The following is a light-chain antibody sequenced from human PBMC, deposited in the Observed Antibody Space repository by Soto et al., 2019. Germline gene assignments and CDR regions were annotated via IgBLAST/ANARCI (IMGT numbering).Light chain of an antibody. CDR2: AAS. CDR1: HTIMTY. Sequence: DIQMTQSPSSLSASVGDEVTITCWASHTIMTYLNWYQLKPGKPPRLLIYAASSLQSGVPSRFSGSGSGTDFTLTINSLQPEDFATYSCQQYNNWPRTFGQGTRLEIK. V-gene: IGKV1-39*01. CDR3: QQYNNWPRT. J-gene: IGKJ5*01.